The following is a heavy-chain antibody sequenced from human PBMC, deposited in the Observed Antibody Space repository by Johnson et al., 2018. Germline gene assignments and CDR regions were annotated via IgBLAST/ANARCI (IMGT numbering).Heavy chain of an antibody. D-gene: IGHD2-15*01. J-gene: IGHJ1*01. Sequence: QVQLVESGGGVVQPGKSLRLSCAASGFTFSIYGMHWVRQAPGKGLEWVATIWYDDNNHYIDSVKGRFTLSRDNSKNTLYLQMNSRRAEDTAVYYCARDVGRGAEYLQHWGQGTQVTVSA. V-gene: IGHV3-33*01. CDR3: ARDVGRGAEYLQH. CDR2: IWYDDNN. CDR1: GFTFSIYG.